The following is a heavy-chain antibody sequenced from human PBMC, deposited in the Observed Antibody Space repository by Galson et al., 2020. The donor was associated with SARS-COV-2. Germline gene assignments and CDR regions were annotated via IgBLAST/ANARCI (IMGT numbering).Heavy chain of an antibody. J-gene: IGHJ3*02. D-gene: IGHD3-22*01. CDR3: ARDLTYYDSRGYYYLGAFDI. Sequence: ADSVKGRFTISRDNAKNSLYLQVNSLRAEDTAVYYCARDLTYYDSRGYYYLGAFDIWGQGTMVTVSS. V-gene: IGHV3-11*06.